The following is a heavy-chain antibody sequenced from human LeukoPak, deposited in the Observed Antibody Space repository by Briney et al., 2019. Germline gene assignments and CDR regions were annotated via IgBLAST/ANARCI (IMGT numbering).Heavy chain of an antibody. CDR3: ARKYCSGDKGALSCCGMDV. J-gene: IGHJ6*02. Sequence: ASVMVSCKASEYTFTGYYMHWVRQAPGQGLEWMGWINPNSGGTNYAQKFQGKVTMTRDTSISTAYMELSRLRSDDTAVYYCARKYCSGDKGALSCCGMDVWGQGTTVTVSS. D-gene: IGHD2-15*01. CDR1: EYTFTGYY. V-gene: IGHV1-2*02. CDR2: INPNSGGT.